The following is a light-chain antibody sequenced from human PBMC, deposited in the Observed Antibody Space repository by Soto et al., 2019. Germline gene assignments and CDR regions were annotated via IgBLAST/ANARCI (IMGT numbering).Light chain of an antibody. CDR1: QSVGSH. CDR2: GAY. J-gene: IGKJ3*01. CDR3: QQYDNWPPFT. V-gene: IGKV3-15*01. Sequence: EIVMTQSPATLSVSPGERATLSCRASQSVGSHSAWYQHRPGQAPRLLIYGAYYRATGIPARFSGSGSGTDFTLTISSLQSEDFAVYYCQQYDNWPPFTFGPGTKVDIK.